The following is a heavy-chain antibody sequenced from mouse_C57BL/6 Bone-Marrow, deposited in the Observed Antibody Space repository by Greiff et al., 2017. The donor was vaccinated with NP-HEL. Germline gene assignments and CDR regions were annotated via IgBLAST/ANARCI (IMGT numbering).Heavy chain of an antibody. CDR2: INPSSGYT. CDR1: GYTFTSYW. CDR3: ARCRDVRYFDY. V-gene: IGHV1-7*01. J-gene: IGHJ2*01. Sequence: QVHVKQSGAELAKPGASVKLSCKASGYTFTSYWMHWVKQRPGQGLEWIGYINPSSGYTKYNQKFKDKATLTADKSSSTAYMQLSSLTYEDSAVYYCARCRDVRYFDYWGQGTTLTVSS. D-gene: IGHD3-3*01.